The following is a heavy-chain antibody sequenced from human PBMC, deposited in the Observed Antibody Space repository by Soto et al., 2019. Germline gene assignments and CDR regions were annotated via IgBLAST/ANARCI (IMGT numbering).Heavy chain of an antibody. CDR3: ARIRTLFGGITAYYGMDV. Sequence: SGPTLGEPTETLTLTCTVSGFSLSNARMGVSWIRQPPGKALEWLAHIFSNDEKSYSTSLKSRPTISKDTSISQVVLTMTKMDPVDTGTYYCARIRTLFGGITAYYGMDVWGQGTTVTVSS. J-gene: IGHJ6*02. D-gene: IGHD3-3*01. CDR2: IFSNDEK. CDR1: GFSLSNARMG. V-gene: IGHV2-26*01.